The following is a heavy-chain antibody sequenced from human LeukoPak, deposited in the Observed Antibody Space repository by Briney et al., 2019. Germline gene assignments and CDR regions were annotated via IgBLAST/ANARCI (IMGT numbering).Heavy chain of an antibody. CDR1: GFTFDDYA. D-gene: IGHD3-10*01. V-gene: IGHV3-9*01. J-gene: IGHJ3*02. CDR3: AKALYYYGSGIFDAFDI. CDR2: ISWNGGSI. Sequence: GGSLRLSCAASGFTFDDYAMHWVRQAPGKGLEWVSGISWNGGSIGYADSVKGRFTISRDNAKNSLYLQMNSLRAEDTALYYCAKALYYYGSGIFDAFDIWGQGTMVTVSS.